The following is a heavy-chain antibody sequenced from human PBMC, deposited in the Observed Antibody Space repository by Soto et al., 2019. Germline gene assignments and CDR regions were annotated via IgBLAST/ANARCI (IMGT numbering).Heavy chain of an antibody. CDR1: GFTFSDHY. V-gene: IGHV3-11*01. CDR2: ISSSGSTI. Sequence: PGGSLRLSFASSGFTFSDHYMSWIRQSPGKGLEWVSYISSSGSTIYHADSVKGRFTISRDNAKNSLYLQMNSLRAEDTAVYYCASDYDILTGDYGMDVWGQGNTVTASS. CDR3: ASDYDILTGDYGMDV. J-gene: IGHJ6*02. D-gene: IGHD3-9*01.